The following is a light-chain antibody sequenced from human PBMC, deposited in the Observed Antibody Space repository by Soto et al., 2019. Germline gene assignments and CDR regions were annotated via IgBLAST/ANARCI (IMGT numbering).Light chain of an antibody. CDR2: DVS. J-gene: IGKJ2*01. V-gene: IGKV1-5*01. CDR1: QSLTGR. CDR3: QQYKVYPYT. Sequence: DIPMTQSPSTLSASIGDRVTLTCRASQSLTGRLAWYQQKPGRPPKLLIYDVSNLESGVPSRFSGSESGTNFTLTISSLRPDDFAPFYCQQYKVYPYTFGQGTRLDI.